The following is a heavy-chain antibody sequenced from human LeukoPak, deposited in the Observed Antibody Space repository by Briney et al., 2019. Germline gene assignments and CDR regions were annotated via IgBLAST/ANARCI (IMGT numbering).Heavy chain of an antibody. CDR3: ARDPNLRITMVRGAGVFDY. CDR1: GYTFTGYY. D-gene: IGHD3-10*01. CDR2: INPNSGGT. J-gene: IGHJ4*02. Sequence: ASVKVSCKASGYTFTGYYMHWVRQAPGQGLEWMGWINPNSGGTNYAQKFQGRVTMTRDTSISTAYMELSGLRSDDTAVYYCARDPNLRITMVRGAGVFDYWGQGTLVTVSS. V-gene: IGHV1-2*02.